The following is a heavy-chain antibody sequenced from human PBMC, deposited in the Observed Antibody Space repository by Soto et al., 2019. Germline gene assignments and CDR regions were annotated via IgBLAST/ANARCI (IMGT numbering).Heavy chain of an antibody. J-gene: IGHJ6*03. D-gene: IGHD5-12*01. CDR1: GFTFSSYG. Sequence: QVQLVESGGGVVQPGRSLRLSCAASGFTFSSYGMHWVRQAPGKGLEWVAVIWYDGSNKYYADSVKGRFTISRDNSKNTLYLQMNSLGAEDTAVYYCASDAGFGYGRHMDVWGKGTTVTVSS. CDR3: ASDAGFGYGRHMDV. CDR2: IWYDGSNK. V-gene: IGHV3-33*01.